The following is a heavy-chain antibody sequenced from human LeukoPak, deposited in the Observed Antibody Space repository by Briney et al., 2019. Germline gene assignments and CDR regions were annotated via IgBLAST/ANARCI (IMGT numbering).Heavy chain of an antibody. CDR3: ARDGTLWFGAHYFDY. CDR1: GFSFSSYE. CDR2: ISSSGSTI. V-gene: IGHV3-48*03. J-gene: IGHJ4*02. Sequence: PGGSLRLSCAASGFSFSSYEMNWVRQAPGKGLEWVSYISSSGSTIYYADSVKGRFTISRDNAKNSLYLQMNSLRAEDTAVYYCARDGTLWFGAHYFDYWGQGTLVTVSS. D-gene: IGHD3-10*01.